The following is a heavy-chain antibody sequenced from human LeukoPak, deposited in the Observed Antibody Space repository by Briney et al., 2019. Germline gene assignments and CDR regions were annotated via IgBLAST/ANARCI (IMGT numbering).Heavy chain of an antibody. J-gene: IGHJ4*02. CDR1: GFTFSNYA. V-gene: IGHV3-23*01. Sequence: GGSLRLSCAASGFTFSNYAMSWVRQAPGKGLEWVSDISGSGNWTYYADSVKGRFTISRDNSKNTQHLHMNSLRAEDTAVYYCARDDVAVAWRDYWGQGTLVTVSS. CDR3: ARDDVAVAWRDY. CDR2: ISGSGNWT. D-gene: IGHD6-19*01.